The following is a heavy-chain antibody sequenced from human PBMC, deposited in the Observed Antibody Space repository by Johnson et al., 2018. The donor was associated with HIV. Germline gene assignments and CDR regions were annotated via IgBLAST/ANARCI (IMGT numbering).Heavy chain of an antibody. J-gene: IGHJ3*02. CDR2: IGTTGDT. V-gene: IGHV3-13*01. CDR1: GFTLSSYD. CDR3: VRDAGPEGFHPWGAFDI. D-gene: IGHD7-27*01. Sequence: VQLVESGGGLVKPGGSLRLSCAASGFTLSSYDMHWVRQVTGKGLERVSSIGTTGDTYYQGSVKGRFTISRENAKNSLYLQLNSLRAGDTAVYYCVRDAGPEGFHPWGAFDIWGQGTMVTVSS.